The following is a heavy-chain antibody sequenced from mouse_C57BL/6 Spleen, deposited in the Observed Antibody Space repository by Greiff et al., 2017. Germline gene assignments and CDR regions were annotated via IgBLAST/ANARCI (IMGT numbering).Heavy chain of an antibody. CDR1: GFTFSSYG. Sequence: EVHLVESGGGLVKPGGSLKLSCAASGFTFSSYGMSWVRQTPDKRLEWVATISDGGSYTYYPDNVKGRFTISRDNAKNNLYLQMSNMKSEDTAMYYCARERADWDFDVWGTGTTVTVSS. D-gene: IGHD3-1*01. CDR2: ISDGGSYT. J-gene: IGHJ1*03. CDR3: ARERADWDFDV. V-gene: IGHV5-4*01.